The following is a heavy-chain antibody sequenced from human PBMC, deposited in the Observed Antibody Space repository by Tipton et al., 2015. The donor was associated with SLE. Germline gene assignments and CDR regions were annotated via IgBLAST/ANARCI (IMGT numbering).Heavy chain of an antibody. V-gene: IGHV1-18*01. J-gene: IGHJ2*01. D-gene: IGHD4-17*01. CDR2: ISTYNGNT. Sequence: QLVQSGPEVKNPGASVKVSGKASAYTFTTYSISWVRQAPGQGLEWMGWISTYNGNTNYAQKLQGRVTMTTDTSTSTAYMELRSLRSDDTAVYYCARAVTTGLYWYFDLWGRGTLVTVSS. CDR1: AYTFTTYS. CDR3: ARAVTTGLYWYFDL.